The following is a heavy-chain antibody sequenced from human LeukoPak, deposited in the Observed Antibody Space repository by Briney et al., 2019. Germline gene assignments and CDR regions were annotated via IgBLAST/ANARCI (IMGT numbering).Heavy chain of an antibody. D-gene: IGHD4-17*01. Sequence: GGSLRLSCAASGFTFSSYAMSWVRQAPGKGLEWVSAISGSGGSTYYADSVKGRFTISRDNSKNTLYLQMNSLRAEDTAVYYCAKVGYGDLLYYYYGMDVWGQGTTVTVSS. CDR1: GFTFSSYA. CDR2: ISGSGGST. J-gene: IGHJ6*02. CDR3: AKVGYGDLLYYYYGMDV. V-gene: IGHV3-23*01.